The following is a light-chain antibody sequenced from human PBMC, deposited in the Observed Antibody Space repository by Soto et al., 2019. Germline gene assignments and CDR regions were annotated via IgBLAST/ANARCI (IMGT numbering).Light chain of an antibody. Sequence: QSVLTQPPSVSGAPGQRVTISCTGSSSNIGAHYDVHWYQQLPGKAPKLLIYGNTNRPSGVPDRFSGSKSGTSASLAITGLQAEDEADYYCQSYDSSLSGYVFGTGTKLTVL. CDR2: GNT. CDR3: QSYDSSLSGYV. V-gene: IGLV1-40*01. J-gene: IGLJ1*01. CDR1: SSNIGAHYD.